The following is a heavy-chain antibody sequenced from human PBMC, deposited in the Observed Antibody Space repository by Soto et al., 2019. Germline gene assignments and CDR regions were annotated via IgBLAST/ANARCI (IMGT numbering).Heavy chain of an antibody. CDR3: ARSVGSGSYYNYFDY. J-gene: IGHJ4*02. V-gene: IGHV4-31*03. D-gene: IGHD3-10*01. CDR1: GGSISSGGYY. CDR2: IYYSGST. Sequence: QVHLQESGPGLVKPSQTLSLTCTVSGGSISSGGYYWSWIRQHPGKGLEWIGYIYYSGSTYYNPSLKSRVTISVDTSKNQFSLKLSSVTAADTAVYYCARSVGSGSYYNYFDYWGQGTLVTVSS.